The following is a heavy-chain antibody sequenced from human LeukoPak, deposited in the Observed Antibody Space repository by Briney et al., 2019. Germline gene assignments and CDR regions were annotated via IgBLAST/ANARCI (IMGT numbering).Heavy chain of an antibody. J-gene: IGHJ4*02. D-gene: IGHD1-26*01. CDR3: AKVPRPVVGATLGY. CDR1: GFTFSSYA. V-gene: IGHV3-23*01. Sequence: QTGGSLRLSCAASGFTFSSYAMSWVRQAPGKGLEWVSAISGSGGSTYYADSVKGRLTISRDNSKNTLYLQMNSLRAEDTAVYYCAKVPRPVVGATLGYWGQGTLVTVSS. CDR2: ISGSGGST.